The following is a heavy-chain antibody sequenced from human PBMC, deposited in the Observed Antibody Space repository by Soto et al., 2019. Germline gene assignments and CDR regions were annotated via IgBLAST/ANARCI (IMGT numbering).Heavy chain of an antibody. D-gene: IGHD3-3*01. J-gene: IGHJ6*02. V-gene: IGHV3-23*01. CDR1: GFTFSSYA. CDR3: AKSARRADVLRFLEWVVDV. CDR2: ISGSGGST. Sequence: GGSLRLSCAASGFTFSSYAMSWVRQAPGKGLEWVSAISGSGGSTYYADSVKGRFTISRDNSKNTLYLQMNSLRAEETAVYYCAKSARRADVLRFLEWVVDVWGQGTTVTVSS.